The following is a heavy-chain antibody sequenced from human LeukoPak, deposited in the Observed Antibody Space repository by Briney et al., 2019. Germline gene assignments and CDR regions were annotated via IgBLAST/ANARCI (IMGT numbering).Heavy chain of an antibody. Sequence: SETLSLTCTVSGGPIDRYYWSWIRQPPGKGLEWIGYVFYPGSTNYNPSLKSRVTMSLDTSRDQFSLRLTSVTAADTAIYYCASRPAGSTWYGVFDYWSQGTLVTVSS. V-gene: IGHV4-59*01. D-gene: IGHD6-13*01. CDR3: ASRPAGSTWYGVFDY. CDR1: GGPIDRYY. J-gene: IGHJ4*02. CDR2: VFYPGST.